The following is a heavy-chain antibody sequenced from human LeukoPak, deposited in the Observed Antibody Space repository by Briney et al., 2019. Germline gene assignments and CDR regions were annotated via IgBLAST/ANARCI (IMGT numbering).Heavy chain of an antibody. CDR3: ARGSGSYYPYYYYYYMDV. D-gene: IGHD1-26*01. CDR2: IIPILDIT. V-gene: IGHV1-69*04. CDR1: GDTFSSYA. Sequence: SVKVSCKASGDTFSSYAVSWVRQAPGQGLEWMGRIIPILDITNYAQKFQGRVTITADKSTSTVYMEVSSLRFEDTAVYYCARGSGSYYPYYYYYYMDVWGKGTTVTVSS. J-gene: IGHJ6*03.